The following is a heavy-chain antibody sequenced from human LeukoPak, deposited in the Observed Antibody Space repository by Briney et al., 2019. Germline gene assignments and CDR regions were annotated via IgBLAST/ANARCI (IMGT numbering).Heavy chain of an antibody. Sequence: ASVKVSCKASGYTFTNYHIAWVRQATGQGLEWMGWMNPINGKTGYAQKFRGRVTMTRDTSISTAYMELRSLTSEDTAVYYCVRDGEGVAISVNYWFDPWGQGTLVTVSS. J-gene: IGHJ5*02. V-gene: IGHV1-8*02. CDR1: GYTFTNYH. CDR2: MNPINGKT. D-gene: IGHD3-10*01. CDR3: VRDGEGVAISVNYWFDP.